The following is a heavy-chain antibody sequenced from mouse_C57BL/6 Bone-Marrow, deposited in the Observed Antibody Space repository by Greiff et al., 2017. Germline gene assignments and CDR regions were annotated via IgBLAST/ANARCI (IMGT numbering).Heavy chain of an antibody. CDR2: IAPSDSYT. CDR1: GYTFTSYW. CDR3: ARITTVVATDY. J-gene: IGHJ2*01. D-gene: IGHD1-1*01. V-gene: IGHV1-59*01. Sequence: VQLQQPGAELVRPGTSVKLSCKASGYTFTSYWMHWVKQRPGQGLEWIGVIAPSDSYTNYNQKFKGKATLTVDTSSSTAYMQLSSLTSEDSAVYYCARITTVVATDYWGQGTTLTVSS.